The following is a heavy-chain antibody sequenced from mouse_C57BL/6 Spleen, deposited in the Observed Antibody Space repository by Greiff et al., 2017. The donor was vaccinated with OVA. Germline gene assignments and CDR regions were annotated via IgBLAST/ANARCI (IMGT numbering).Heavy chain of an antibody. Sequence: QVQLQQPGAELVKPGASVKLSCKASGYTFTSYWMQWVKQRPGQGLEWIGEIDPSDRYTNYNQKFKGKATLTVDTSSSTAYMQLSSLTSEDSAVYYCARKGDYYGSRGYWGQGTTLTVSS. J-gene: IGHJ2*01. CDR3: ARKGDYYGSRGY. D-gene: IGHD1-1*01. V-gene: IGHV1-50*01. CDR2: IDPSDRYT. CDR1: GYTFTSYW.